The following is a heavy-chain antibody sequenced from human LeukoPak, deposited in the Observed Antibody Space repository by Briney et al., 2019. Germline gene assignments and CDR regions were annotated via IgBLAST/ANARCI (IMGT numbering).Heavy chain of an antibody. CDR2: IKQDGSEK. Sequence: GGSLRLSCAASGFTFSSYWMSWVRQAPGKGLEWVANIKQDGSEKYYADSVKGRFTISRDNSKNTLYLQMNSLRAEDTAVYYCARDYSTYFWSGDFDYWGQGTLVTVSS. CDR1: GFTFSSYW. V-gene: IGHV3-7*01. D-gene: IGHD3-3*01. CDR3: ARDYSTYFWSGDFDY. J-gene: IGHJ4*02.